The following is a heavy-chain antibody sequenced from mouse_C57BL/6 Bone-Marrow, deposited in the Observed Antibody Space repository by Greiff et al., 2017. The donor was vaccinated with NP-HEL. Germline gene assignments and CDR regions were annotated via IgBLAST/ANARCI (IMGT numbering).Heavy chain of an antibody. Sequence: QVQLKESGPELVKPGASVKISCKASGYAFSSSWMNWVKQRPGKGLEWIGRIYPGDGDTNYNGKFKGKATLTADKSSSTAYMQLSSLTSEDSAVYFCARWHYYGSSYDYFDYWGQGTTLTVSS. CDR3: ARWHYYGSSYDYFDY. V-gene: IGHV1-82*01. D-gene: IGHD1-1*01. CDR1: GYAFSSSW. CDR2: IYPGDGDT. J-gene: IGHJ2*01.